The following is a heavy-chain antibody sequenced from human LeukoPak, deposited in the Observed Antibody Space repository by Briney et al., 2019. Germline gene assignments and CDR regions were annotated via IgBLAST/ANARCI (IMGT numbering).Heavy chain of an antibody. Sequence: PSETLSLTCAVYGGSFSGYYWSWIRQPPGKGLEWIGEINHSGSTNYNPSLKSRVTISVDTSKNQFSLKLSSVTAADTAVYYCARLQPNYYYYYGMDVWGQGTTVTVSS. CDR2: INHSGST. D-gene: IGHD4-11*01. V-gene: IGHV4-34*01. J-gene: IGHJ6*02. CDR3: ARLQPNYYYYYGMDV. CDR1: GGSFSGYY.